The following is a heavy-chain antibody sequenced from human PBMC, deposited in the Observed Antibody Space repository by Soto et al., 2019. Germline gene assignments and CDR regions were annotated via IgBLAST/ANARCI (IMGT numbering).Heavy chain of an antibody. J-gene: IGHJ4*02. CDR2: ISYDGSNK. CDR1: GFTFSSYA. V-gene: IGHV3-30-3*01. D-gene: IGHD3-16*01. CDR3: ARAYEGDYFDY. Sequence: SGGSLRLSCAASGFTFSSYAMHWVRQAPGKGLEWVAVISYDGSNKYYADSVKGRFTISRDNSKNKLYLQINSLRAEDTAVYYCARAYEGDYFDYWGQGT.